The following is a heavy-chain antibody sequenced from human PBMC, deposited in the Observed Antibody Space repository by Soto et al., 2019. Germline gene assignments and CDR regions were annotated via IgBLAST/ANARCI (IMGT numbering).Heavy chain of an antibody. V-gene: IGHV3-7*01. Sequence: GGSLRLSCAASGFTFSSYYMMWVRQAPGKGLEWVANIKQDGSERHYVDSVKGRFTISRDNAKNSLYLQMSSLRVEDTAVYYCANRHLNWGQGTLVTVSS. J-gene: IGHJ4*02. CDR2: IKQDGSER. CDR3: ANRHLN. CDR1: GFTFSSYY.